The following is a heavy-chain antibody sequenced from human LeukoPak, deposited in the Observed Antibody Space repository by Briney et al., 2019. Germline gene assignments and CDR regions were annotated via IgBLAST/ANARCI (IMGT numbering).Heavy chain of an antibody. CDR1: GGSISSYY. D-gene: IGHD3-10*01. J-gene: IGHJ3*02. CDR2: IYTSGST. V-gene: IGHV4-4*07. Sequence: SETLSLTCTVSGGSISSYYWSWIRQPAGKGLEWIGRIYTSGSTNYNPSLKSRVTMSVDTSKNQFSLKLSSVTAADTAVYYCAKSFYPGGSSFTFNIWGQGTLVTVSS. CDR3: AKSFYPGGSSFTFNI.